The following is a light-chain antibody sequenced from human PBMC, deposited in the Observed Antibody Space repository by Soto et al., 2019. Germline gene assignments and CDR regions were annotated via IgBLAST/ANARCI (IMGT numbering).Light chain of an antibody. J-gene: IGLJ1*01. CDR1: SSDVGGSNY. CDR3: SSYTSSSLYV. Sequence: QSVLTQPASVSGSPGQSITISCTGTSSDVGGSNYVSWYQQLPGKAPKLMIYDVSDRPSGVSNRFSGSKSGNTASLTISGLQAEDEADYYCSSYTSSSLYVFGTGTKVIV. CDR2: DVS. V-gene: IGLV2-14*01.